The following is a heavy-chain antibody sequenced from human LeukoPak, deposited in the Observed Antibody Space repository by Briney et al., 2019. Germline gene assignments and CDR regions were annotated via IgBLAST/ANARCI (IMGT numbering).Heavy chain of an antibody. Sequence: SETLSLTCTVSGGSISSYYWSWIRQPPGKGLEWIGYIYYSGSTNYNPSLKSRVTISVDTSKNQFSLKLSSVTAADTAVYYCARVAYCGGDCYSGGYYYYYYMDVWGKGTTVTVSS. D-gene: IGHD2-21*02. V-gene: IGHV4-59*01. CDR3: ARVAYCGGDCYSGGYYYYYYMDV. CDR1: GGSISSYY. CDR2: IYYSGST. J-gene: IGHJ6*03.